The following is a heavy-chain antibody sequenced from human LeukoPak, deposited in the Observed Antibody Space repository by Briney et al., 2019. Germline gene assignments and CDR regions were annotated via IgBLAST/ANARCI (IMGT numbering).Heavy chain of an antibody. V-gene: IGHV3-11*06. Sequence: GGSLRLSCVASGFTFSDYYMSWIRQAPGKGLEWVSYISSSSDYTNYADSVRGRFTISRDNAKNSLYLQMNSLRAEDTAVYYCARDPTAYYDSSGYYLNTIDYWGQGTLVTVSS. J-gene: IGHJ4*02. D-gene: IGHD3-22*01. CDR1: GFTFSDYY. CDR2: ISSSSDYT. CDR3: ARDPTAYYDSSGYYLNTIDY.